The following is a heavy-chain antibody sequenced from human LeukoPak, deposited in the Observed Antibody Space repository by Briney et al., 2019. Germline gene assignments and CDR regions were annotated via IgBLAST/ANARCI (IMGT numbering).Heavy chain of an antibody. J-gene: IGHJ4*02. D-gene: IGHD3-3*01. CDR3: AKVTNYDFWSGSLGLDH. Sequence: PGGSLRLSCAASGFTFSSYGMHWVRQAPGKGLEWVALTSYNGRNNYYSDSVKGRFSISRDNSQRTVFLQMNNVKTEDTAIYCCAKVTNYDFWSGSLGLDHWGQGFLVTVSS. CDR2: TSYNGRNN. CDR1: GFTFSSYG. V-gene: IGHV3-30*18.